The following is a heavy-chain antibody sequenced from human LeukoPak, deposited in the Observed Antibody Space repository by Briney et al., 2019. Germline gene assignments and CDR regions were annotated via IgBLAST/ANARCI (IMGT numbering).Heavy chain of an antibody. Sequence: GGSLRLSCATSGFTLSTNAMSWVRQAPGKGLEWISGISGSGASTYYADSVKGRFTISRDNSKNTLYLQMNSLRAEDTAVYYCARSGDPYWAMVTGEWGPFDYWGQGTLVTVSS. CDR1: GFTLSTNA. D-gene: IGHD5-18*01. CDR2: ISGSGAST. J-gene: IGHJ4*02. CDR3: ARSGDPYWAMVTGEWGPFDY. V-gene: IGHV3-23*01.